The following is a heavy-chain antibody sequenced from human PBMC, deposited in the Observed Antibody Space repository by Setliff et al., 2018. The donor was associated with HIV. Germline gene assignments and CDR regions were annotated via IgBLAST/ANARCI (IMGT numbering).Heavy chain of an antibody. CDR1: DDPISSYY. Sequence: SETLSLTCYVPDDPISSYYWSWVRQPAGKGLEWVGRLYVSGDTNYNPSLKSRVTMSLDTSKKHFSLNLKSVTAADTAVYYCALTGHRLLRGYMDVWGKGTTVIVSS. D-gene: IGHD2-15*01. J-gene: IGHJ6*03. CDR3: ALTGHRLLRGYMDV. V-gene: IGHV4-4*07. CDR2: LYVSGDT.